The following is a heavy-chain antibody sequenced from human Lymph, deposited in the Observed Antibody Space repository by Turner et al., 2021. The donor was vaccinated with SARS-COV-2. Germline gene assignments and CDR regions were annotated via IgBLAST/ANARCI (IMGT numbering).Heavy chain of an antibody. Sequence: EVQLVETGGGLIQPGGSLRLSCAASGINVRRNYMNWVRQAPGKGLEWVSVIYSGGTTYYADSVKGRFTISRDNSKNTLYLQMNSLRVEYTAVYYRARDLGTYGMDVGGQGTTVTVSS. D-gene: IGHD6-13*01. J-gene: IGHJ6*02. V-gene: IGHV3-53*02. CDR2: IYSGGTT. CDR3: ARDLGTYGMDV. CDR1: GINVRRNY.